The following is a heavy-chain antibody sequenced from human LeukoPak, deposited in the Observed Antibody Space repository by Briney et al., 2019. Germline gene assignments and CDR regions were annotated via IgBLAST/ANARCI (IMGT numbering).Heavy chain of an antibody. Sequence: GSLRLSCGASGFTVSSNYMSWVRQSPGKGLEWIGEIYHSGNFNYNPSLKSRVTISVDKSRNQFSLKLSSVTAADTALYYCARDVGARLPGYWGQGILVTVSS. D-gene: IGHD6-6*01. CDR2: IYHSGNF. CDR1: GFTVSSNY. CDR3: ARDVGARLPGY. V-gene: IGHV4-4*02. J-gene: IGHJ4*02.